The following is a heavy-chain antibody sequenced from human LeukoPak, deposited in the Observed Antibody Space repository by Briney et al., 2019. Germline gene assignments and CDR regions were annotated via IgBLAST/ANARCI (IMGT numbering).Heavy chain of an antibody. CDR1: GFTFNGYS. V-gene: IGHV3-21*01. CDR2: ISTSSSYI. CDR3: ARGGENFHS. Sequence: GGSLRLSCTASGFTFNGYSMNWVRQAPGKGLEWVSSISTSSSYIYYADSVKGRFTISRDNPKNSLYLQMNSLRAEDTAVYYCARGGENFHSWGQGALVAVSS. D-gene: IGHD2-21*01. J-gene: IGHJ4*02.